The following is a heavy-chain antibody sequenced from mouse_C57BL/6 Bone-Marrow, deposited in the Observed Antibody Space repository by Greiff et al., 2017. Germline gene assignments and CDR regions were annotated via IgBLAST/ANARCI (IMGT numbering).Heavy chain of an antibody. Sequence: VQLQQSGAELVRPGASVKLSCKASGFNFTDDYMHWVKQRPEQGLEWIGWIDPENGDTEYASKFQGKATITADTSSNTAYLQLSSLTSEDTAVYYCTAYDYDDMDYWGQGTTLTVSS. CDR1: GFNFTDDY. CDR2: IDPENGDT. J-gene: IGHJ2*01. D-gene: IGHD2-4*01. V-gene: IGHV14-4*01. CDR3: TAYDYDDMDY.